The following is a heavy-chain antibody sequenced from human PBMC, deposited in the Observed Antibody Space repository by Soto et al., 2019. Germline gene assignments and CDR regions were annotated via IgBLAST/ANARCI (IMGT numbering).Heavy chain of an antibody. CDR2: INHSGST. CDR1: GGSFSGYY. V-gene: IGHV4-34*01. D-gene: IGHD7-27*01. CDR3: ARGWGRIFDY. Sequence: SETLSLTCTVSGGSFSGYYWNWIRQPPGKGLEWIGEINHSGSTNCNPSLKSRVTLSVDTSKNQFSLKLSSVTAADTAVYYCARGWGRIFDYWGQGTLVTVSS. J-gene: IGHJ4*02.